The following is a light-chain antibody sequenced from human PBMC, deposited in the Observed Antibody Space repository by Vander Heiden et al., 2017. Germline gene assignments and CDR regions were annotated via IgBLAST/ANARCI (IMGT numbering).Light chain of an antibody. V-gene: IGKV3-20*01. Sequence: EVVLTQSPGTLSLSPGERATLYCRASQSVNNNYLSWYQQKPGQAPRLLNYGASSRATDIPDRFSGSGSGTDFTLTISRLEPEDFAVYYCQQYGSSPPYTFGQGTKLEIK. CDR3: QQYGSSPPYT. CDR1: QSVNNNY. CDR2: GAS. J-gene: IGKJ2*01.